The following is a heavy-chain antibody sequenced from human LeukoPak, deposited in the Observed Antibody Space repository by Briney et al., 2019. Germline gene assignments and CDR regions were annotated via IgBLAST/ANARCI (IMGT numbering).Heavy chain of an antibody. J-gene: IGHJ3*01. CDR1: GFTFSVYE. CDR2: ISSSGSTI. CDR3: ARDHHRRLYDSQARDTFDF. Sequence: QAGGSLRLSCTASGFTFSVYEMSWLRQAPGKGLEWVSYISSSGSTIYYTDSVKGRFTISRDNAKNSLYLQMNSLRAGDTAVYYCARDHHRRLYDSQARDTFDFWGQGTMVTVSS. V-gene: IGHV3-48*03. D-gene: IGHD3-22*01.